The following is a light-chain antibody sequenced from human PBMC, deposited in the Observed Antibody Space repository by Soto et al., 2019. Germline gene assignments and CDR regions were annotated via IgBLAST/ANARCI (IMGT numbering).Light chain of an antibody. CDR2: AAS. CDR3: QQRYSTPR. V-gene: IGKV1-39*01. Sequence: DIQMTQSPSSLSASVGDRVTITCRASQSISSYLNWYQQKPGKAPKLLIYAASSLQSGVPSRFSVSRSGTDFTLTISSLQPEDFATYYCQQRYSTPRFGQGTKLEIK. J-gene: IGKJ2*03. CDR1: QSISSY.